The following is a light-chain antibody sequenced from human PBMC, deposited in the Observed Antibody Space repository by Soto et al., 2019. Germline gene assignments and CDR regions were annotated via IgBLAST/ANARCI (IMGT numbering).Light chain of an antibody. CDR2: GNN. V-gene: IGLV1-40*01. Sequence: QSVLTQPPSVSGAPGQRVTISCTGSSSNIGTGYDVHWYQQLPLTAPKLLIYGNNNRPSGVPDRFSGSRSGTSASLAITGLQPEDEADYYCAAWEDSLNGWVFGGGTKLTVL. CDR1: SSNIGTGYD. CDR3: AAWEDSLNGWV. J-gene: IGLJ3*02.